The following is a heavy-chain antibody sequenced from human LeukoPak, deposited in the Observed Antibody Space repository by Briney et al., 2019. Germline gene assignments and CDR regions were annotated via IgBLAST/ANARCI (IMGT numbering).Heavy chain of an antibody. V-gene: IGHV4-34*01. D-gene: IGHD1/OR15-1a*01. J-gene: IGHJ5*02. Sequence: PSETLSLTCTASGDSISRYYWSWIRQPPGKGLEWIGEINHSGSTNYNPSLKSRVTISVDTSKNQFSLKLSSVTAADTAVYYCARGCGGSRKGTKRPNWFDPWGQGTLVTVSS. CDR3: ARGCGGSRKGTKRPNWFDP. CDR1: GDSISRYY. CDR2: INHSGST.